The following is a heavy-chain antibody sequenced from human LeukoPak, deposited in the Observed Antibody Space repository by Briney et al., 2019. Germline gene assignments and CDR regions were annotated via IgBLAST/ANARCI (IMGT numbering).Heavy chain of an antibody. CDR1: GFPFSTYA. V-gene: IGHV3-23*01. J-gene: IGHJ5*02. D-gene: IGHD2-2*01. Sequence: GGPLRLSCAASGFPFSTYAMNWVRQAPGKGLEWVSGIRSGGASTSYADSVKGRFTISRDNSKNTLYLQMNSLRAEDTAVYYCAKSRSTSNNWFEPWGQGTLVTVSS. CDR2: IRSGGAST. CDR3: AKSRSTSNNWFEP.